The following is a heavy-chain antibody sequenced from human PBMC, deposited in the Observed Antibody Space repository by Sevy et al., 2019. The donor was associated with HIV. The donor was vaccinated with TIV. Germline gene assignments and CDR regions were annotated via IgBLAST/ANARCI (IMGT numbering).Heavy chain of an antibody. CDR3: TQWKAAQSMFDY. CDR2: LKSDVYGGTA. J-gene: IGHJ4*02. CDR1: GFTFGDYC. V-gene: IGHV3-49*04. D-gene: IGHD6-19*01. Sequence: GGSLRLSCTASGFTFGDYCMSWVRQAPGKGLEWVAFLKSDVYGGTADHAASVRGRFGISRDDSKTIAYLQMNDLKTENTGVYYCTQWKAAQSMFDYWGQGALVTVSS.